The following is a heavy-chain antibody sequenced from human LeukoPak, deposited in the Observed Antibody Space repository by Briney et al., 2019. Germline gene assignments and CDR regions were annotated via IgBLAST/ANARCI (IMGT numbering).Heavy chain of an antibody. CDR1: GGSFSGYY. Sequence: SETLSLTRAVYGGSFSGYYWSWIRQPPGKGLEWIGEINHSGSTNYNPSLKSRVTISVDTSKNQFSLKLSSVTAADTAVYYCARGQGIAAAVDYWGQGTLVTVSS. D-gene: IGHD6-13*01. CDR3: ARGQGIAAAVDY. V-gene: IGHV4-34*01. J-gene: IGHJ4*02. CDR2: INHSGST.